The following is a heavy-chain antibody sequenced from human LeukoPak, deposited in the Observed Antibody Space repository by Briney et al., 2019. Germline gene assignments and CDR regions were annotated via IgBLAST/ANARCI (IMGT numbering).Heavy chain of an antibody. D-gene: IGHD5-12*01. Sequence: GGSLRLSCAASGFSFSYYAMSWVRQAPGKGLEWVSGISSGGGTTYYEDSVKGRFTISRDNSKTTLYLLMNSLRAEDTAVYYCAKAYSGYDRFDYWGQGTLVTVSS. CDR2: ISSGGGTT. CDR1: GFSFSYYA. V-gene: IGHV3-23*01. CDR3: AKAYSGYDRFDY. J-gene: IGHJ4*02.